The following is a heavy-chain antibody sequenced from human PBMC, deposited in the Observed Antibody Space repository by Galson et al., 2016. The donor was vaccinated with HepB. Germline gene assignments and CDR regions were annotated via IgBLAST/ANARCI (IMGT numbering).Heavy chain of an antibody. D-gene: IGHD5-18*01. Sequence: QSGAEVKRPGASVKVSCKASGYTFTDYYIHWVRLAPGQGLEWMGWINPNTGVTDYAQKFQGRVTMTRDTSITTAYLELRRLRSDDTAMYYCAVRGYTYVSEYIQHWGQGTLVTVSS. CDR3: AVRGYTYVSEYIQH. CDR2: INPNTGVT. V-gene: IGHV1-2*02. CDR1: GYTFTDYY. J-gene: IGHJ1*01.